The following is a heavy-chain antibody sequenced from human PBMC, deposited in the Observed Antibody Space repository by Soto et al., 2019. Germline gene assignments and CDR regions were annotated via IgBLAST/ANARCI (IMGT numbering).Heavy chain of an antibody. V-gene: IGHV1-69*13. Sequence: SVKVSCKASGGTFSSYAISWVRQAPGQGLEWMGGIIPIFGTANYAQKFQGRVTITADESTSTAYMELSSLRSEDTAVYYCARDGAYYDFWSGYSSPYYFDYWGQGTLVTVSS. CDR1: GGTFSSYA. CDR3: ARDGAYYDFWSGYSSPYYFDY. D-gene: IGHD3-3*01. J-gene: IGHJ4*02. CDR2: IIPIFGTA.